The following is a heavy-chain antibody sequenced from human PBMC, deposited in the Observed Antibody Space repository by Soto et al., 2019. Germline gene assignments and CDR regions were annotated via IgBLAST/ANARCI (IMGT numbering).Heavy chain of an antibody. CDR1: GGSISSSSYY. D-gene: IGHD3-3*01. J-gene: IGHJ4*02. CDR3: ARHAPAISISDH. Sequence: QLQLQESGPGLVKPSETLSLTCTVSGGSISSSSYYWGWIRQPPGKGLEWIGSIYYSGSTYYNPSLTRRVTLSVATSKNQFSLKLSSVPAADTAVYYCARHAPAISISDHWGQGTLVTVSS. CDR2: IYYSGST. V-gene: IGHV4-39*01.